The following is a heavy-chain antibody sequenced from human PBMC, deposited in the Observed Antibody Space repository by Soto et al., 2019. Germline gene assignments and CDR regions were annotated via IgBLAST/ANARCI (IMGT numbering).Heavy chain of an antibody. D-gene: IGHD2-21*01. CDR1: GYTFTSYG. Sequence: QAQLVQSGGEVKKPGASVKVSCRASGYTFTSYGYAWVRQAPGQVLEWMGRISAYNGDANDAQKFQDIVPLTTDTSTTTAHIEQRNLGSDDTAVYYCARSGAYCTSITCLFDSFWGLGTLVTVSS. CDR3: ARSGAYCTSITCLFDSF. V-gene: IGHV1-18*01. CDR2: ISAYNGDA. J-gene: IGHJ4*02.